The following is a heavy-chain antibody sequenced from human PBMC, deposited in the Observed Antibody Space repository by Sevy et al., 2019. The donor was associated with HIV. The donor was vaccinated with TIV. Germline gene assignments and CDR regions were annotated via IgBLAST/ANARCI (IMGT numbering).Heavy chain of an antibody. Sequence: GGSLRLSCAASGFTFSSYGMHWVRQAPGKGLEWVAVISYDGSNKYYADSVKGRFTISRDNSKNTLYLQMNSLIAEDTAEYYCAKEESDIVVVVAATHGDYEGFYFDYWGQGTLVTVSS. D-gene: IGHD2-15*01. CDR1: GFTFSSYG. CDR3: AKEESDIVVVVAATHGDYEGFYFDY. CDR2: ISYDGSNK. V-gene: IGHV3-30*18. J-gene: IGHJ4*02.